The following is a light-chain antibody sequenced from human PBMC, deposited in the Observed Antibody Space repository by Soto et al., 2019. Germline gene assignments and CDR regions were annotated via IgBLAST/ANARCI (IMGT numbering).Light chain of an antibody. V-gene: IGKV1-33*01. CDR3: QQYDNLPLT. J-gene: IGKJ4*01. Sequence: DIQMTQSPSSLSASVGDRFTITCQASQDISNYLNWYQRKPGKAPKLLIYDASNLETGVPSRFSGSGSGTDFTFTISSLQPEDIATYYCQQYDNLPLTFGGGTKVDIK. CDR2: DAS. CDR1: QDISNY.